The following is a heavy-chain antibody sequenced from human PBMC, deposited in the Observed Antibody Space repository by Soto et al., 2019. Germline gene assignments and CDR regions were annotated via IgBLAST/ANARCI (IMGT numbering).Heavy chain of an antibody. CDR1: GGSISSYY. D-gene: IGHD6-13*01. Sequence: SETLSLTCTVSGGSISSYYWSWIRQPPGKGLEWIGYIYYRGSTNYNPSLKSRVTISVDTSKNQFSLKLSSVTAADTAVYYCARSYSASWGYWYFDLWGRGTLVTVSS. V-gene: IGHV4-59*08. CDR2: IYYRGST. CDR3: ARSYSASWGYWYFDL. J-gene: IGHJ2*01.